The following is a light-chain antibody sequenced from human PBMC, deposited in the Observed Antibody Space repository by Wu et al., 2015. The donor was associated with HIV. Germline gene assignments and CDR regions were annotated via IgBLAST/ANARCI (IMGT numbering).Light chain of an antibody. CDR3: QQRINWPRT. Sequence: EIVLTQSPGTLSLSPGERATLSCRASQSVTSNSLAWYQQRPGQAPRLLIYGASSRTTGIPDRFSGSGSGTDFTLTISRVDPEDFAVYYCQQRINWPRTFGQGTKVDVK. J-gene: IGKJ1*01. V-gene: IGKV3D-20*02. CDR1: QSVTSNS. CDR2: GAS.